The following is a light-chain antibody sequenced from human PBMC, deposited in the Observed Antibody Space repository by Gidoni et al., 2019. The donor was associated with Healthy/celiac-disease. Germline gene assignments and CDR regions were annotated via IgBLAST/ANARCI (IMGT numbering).Light chain of an antibody. CDR1: QSVSSSY. CDR2: GAS. Sequence: EIVLTQSPGTLSLSPGERATLSCRASQSVSSSYLAWYQQKPGQAPRLLIYGASIRATGIPDRFSGNGSGTDFTLTISRLEPEDFAVYYCQQYGSSPWTFGQGTKVEIK. V-gene: IGKV3-20*01. CDR3: QQYGSSPWT. J-gene: IGKJ1*01.